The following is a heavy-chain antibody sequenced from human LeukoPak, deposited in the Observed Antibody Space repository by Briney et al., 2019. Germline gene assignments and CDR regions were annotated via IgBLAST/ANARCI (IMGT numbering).Heavy chain of an antibody. V-gene: IGHV3-23*01. D-gene: IGHD6-13*01. CDR1: GFTFSSYG. CDR2: ISGSGGST. CDR3: ARPGIAAAGFWFDP. Sequence: GGSLRLSCAASGFTFSSYGMSWVRQAPGKGLEWVSAISGSGGSTYYADSVKGRFTISRDNSKNTLYLQMNSLRAEDTAVYYCARPGIAAAGFWFDPWGQGTLVTVSS. J-gene: IGHJ5*02.